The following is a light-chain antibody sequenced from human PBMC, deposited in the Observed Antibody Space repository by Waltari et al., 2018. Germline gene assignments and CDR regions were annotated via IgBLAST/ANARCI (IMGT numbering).Light chain of an antibody. CDR3: SAWDSSLGAWL. CDR1: NPNVGGQG. CDR2: RRN. V-gene: IGLV10-54*04. Sequence: QAGLTQPPSISRAWNRTATPPGPGENPNVGGQGGAGLQQHQGHPPKLLSYRRNSRPSGISERFSASTSGNTASLTISGRQPEDEADYYCSAWDSSLGAWLFGGGTKLTVL. J-gene: IGLJ2*01.